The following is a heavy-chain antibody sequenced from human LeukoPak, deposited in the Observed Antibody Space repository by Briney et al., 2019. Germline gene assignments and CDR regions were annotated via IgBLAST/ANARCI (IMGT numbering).Heavy chain of an antibody. Sequence: GGSLRLSCAASGFTVSSNYMSWVRQAPGKGLEWVSVIYSGGSTYYADSVKGRFTISRDNSKNTLYLQMNSLRAEDTAVYYCARGSSSWYFWFDPWAREPWSPSPQ. J-gene: IGHJ5*02. V-gene: IGHV3-53*01. D-gene: IGHD6-13*01. CDR2: IYSGGST. CDR3: ARGSSSWYFWFDP. CDR1: GFTVSSNY.